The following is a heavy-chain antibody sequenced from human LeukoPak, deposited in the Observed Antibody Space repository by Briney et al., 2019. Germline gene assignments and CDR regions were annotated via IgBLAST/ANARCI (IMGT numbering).Heavy chain of an antibody. Sequence: NHGESLKISCKGSGYSFTSYWIGWVRQMPGKGLEWMGIIYPGDSDTRYSPSFQGQVTISADKSISTAYLQWSSLKASDTAMYYCARSLELRYFDWPYFDYWGQGTLVTVSS. CDR1: GYSFTSYW. V-gene: IGHV5-51*01. CDR3: ARSLELRYFDWPYFDY. D-gene: IGHD3-9*01. CDR2: IYPGDSDT. J-gene: IGHJ4*02.